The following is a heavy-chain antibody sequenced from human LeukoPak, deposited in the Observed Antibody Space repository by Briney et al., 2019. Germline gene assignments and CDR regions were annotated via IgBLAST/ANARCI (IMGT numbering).Heavy chain of an antibody. CDR1: GFTFNNYA. CDR3: AREGSPMIREGNPFDY. J-gene: IGHJ4*02. D-gene: IGHD3-16*01. Sequence: PGGSLRLFCAASGFTFNNYAMHWVRQAPGKGLEWVALIWYDGSNKYYGDSVKGRFTISRDNSKNTLYLQMNSLRVEDTAAYYCAREGSPMIREGNPFDYWGQGTLVTVSS. V-gene: IGHV3-33*01. CDR2: IWYDGSNK.